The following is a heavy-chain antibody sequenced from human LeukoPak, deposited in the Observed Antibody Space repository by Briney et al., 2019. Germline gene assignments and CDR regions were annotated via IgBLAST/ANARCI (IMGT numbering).Heavy chain of an antibody. CDR3: AANYGGNSVFYY. CDR2: INPNSGGT. D-gene: IGHD4-23*01. J-gene: IGHJ4*02. CDR1: GYTFTGYY. V-gene: IGHV1-2*02. Sequence: ASVKVSCKASGYTFTGYYMHWVRQAPGQGLEWMGWINPNSGGTNYAQKFQGRVTMTRDTSISTAYMELSRLRSEDTAVYYCAANYGGNSVFYYWGQGTLVTVSS.